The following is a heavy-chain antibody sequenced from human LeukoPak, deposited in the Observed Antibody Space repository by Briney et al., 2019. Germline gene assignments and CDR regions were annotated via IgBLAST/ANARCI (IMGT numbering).Heavy chain of an antibody. D-gene: IGHD3-3*01. CDR2: IVVGSGNT. CDR1: GFTFTSSA. CDR3: AAAGLRYDFWSGTSFWSRFDP. V-gene: IGHV1-58*02. J-gene: IGHJ5*02. Sequence: VASVKVSCKASGFTFTSSAMQWVRQDRGQRLEWIGWIVVGSGNTNYPQKFQERVTITSDMSTSPAYIELSSVTSEDTAVYYCAAAGLRYDFWSGTSFWSRFDPWGQGTLVTVSS.